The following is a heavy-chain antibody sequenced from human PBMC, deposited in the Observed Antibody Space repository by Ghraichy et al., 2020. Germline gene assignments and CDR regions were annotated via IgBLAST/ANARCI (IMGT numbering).Heavy chain of an antibody. J-gene: IGHJ4*02. D-gene: IGHD3-10*01. Sequence: SCTVSGGSISSSSYYWGWIRQPPGKGLEWIGSIYYSGSTYYNPSLKSRVTISVDTSKNQFSLKLSSVTAADTAVYYCATTLVRGKRKGTFYFDYWGQGTLVTVSS. V-gene: IGHV4-39*01. CDR1: GGSISSSSYY. CDR3: ATTLVRGKRKGTFYFDY. CDR2: IYYSGST.